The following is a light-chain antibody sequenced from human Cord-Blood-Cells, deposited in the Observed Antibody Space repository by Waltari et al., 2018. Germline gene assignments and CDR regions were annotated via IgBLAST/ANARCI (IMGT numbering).Light chain of an antibody. CDR1: SRDVGRNNL. J-gene: IGLJ2*01. CDR2: EGS. CDR3: CSYAGSSTFVV. Sequence: QSALTQPASVSGSPGQSITISCTGTSRDVGRNNLLSWYQQHPGKAPKLMIYEGSKRPSGVSNRFSGSKSGNTASLTISGLQAEDEADYYCCSYAGSSTFVVFGGGTKLTVL. V-gene: IGLV2-23*03.